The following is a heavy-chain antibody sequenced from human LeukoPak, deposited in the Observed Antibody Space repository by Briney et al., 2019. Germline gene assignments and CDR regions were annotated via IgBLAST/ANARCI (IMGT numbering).Heavy chain of an antibody. J-gene: IGHJ6*02. V-gene: IGHV3-30-3*01. CDR2: ISYDGSNK. CDR3: ARPMTTVTTYYYYYGMDV. CDR1: GFTFSSYA. Sequence: PGGSLRLSCAASGFTFSSYAMHRVRQAPGKGLEWVAVISYDGSNKYYADSVKGRFTISRDNSKNTLYLQMNSLRAEDTAVYYCARPMTTVTTYYYYYGMDVWGQGTTVTVSS. D-gene: IGHD4-17*01.